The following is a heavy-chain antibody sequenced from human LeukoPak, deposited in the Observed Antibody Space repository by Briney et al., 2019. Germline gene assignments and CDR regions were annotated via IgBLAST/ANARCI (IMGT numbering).Heavy chain of an antibody. CDR1: GGTFSSYA. D-gene: IGHD6-19*01. J-gene: IGHJ4*02. Sequence: ASVKVSCKASGGTFSSYAISWVRQAPGQGLEWMGGIIPIFGTANYAQKFQGRVTITADESTSTAYMELSSLRAEDTAVYYCAREFRFGWSIDYWGQGTLVTVSS. CDR3: AREFRFGWSIDY. CDR2: IIPIFGTA. V-gene: IGHV1-69*13.